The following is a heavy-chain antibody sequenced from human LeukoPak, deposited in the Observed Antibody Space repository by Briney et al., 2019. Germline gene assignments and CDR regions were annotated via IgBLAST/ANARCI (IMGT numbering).Heavy chain of an antibody. Sequence: SETLSLTCTVSGGSISSYYWSWIRQPPGKGLEWIGYIYYSGSANYNPSLKSRVTISVDTSKNQFSLKLSSVTAAGTAVYYCARELYCSGGSCYSFLDYWGQGTLVTVSS. J-gene: IGHJ4*02. D-gene: IGHD2-15*01. CDR2: IYYSGSA. CDR1: GGSISSYY. CDR3: ARELYCSGGSCYSFLDY. V-gene: IGHV4-59*01.